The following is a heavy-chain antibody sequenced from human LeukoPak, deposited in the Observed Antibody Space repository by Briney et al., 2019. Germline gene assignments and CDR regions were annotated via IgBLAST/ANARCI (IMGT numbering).Heavy chain of an antibody. CDR1: GGTFSSYA. D-gene: IGHD3-3*01. CDR3: AASITIFGVVYYYGMDV. V-gene: IGHV1-69*13. CDR2: IIPIFGTA. Sequence: ASVKVSCKASGGTFSSYAISWVRQAPGQGLEWMGGIIPIFGTANYAQKFQGRVTITADESTSTAHMELSSLRSEDTAVYYCAASITIFGVVYYYGMDVWGQGTTVTVSS. J-gene: IGHJ6*02.